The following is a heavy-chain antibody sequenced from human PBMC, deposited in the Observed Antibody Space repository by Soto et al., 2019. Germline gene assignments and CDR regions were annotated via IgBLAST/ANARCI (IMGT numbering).Heavy chain of an antibody. CDR1: GGTFSSYA. CDR3: ARNHVVVVAARDYYGMDV. J-gene: IGHJ6*02. D-gene: IGHD2-15*01. V-gene: IGHV1-69*13. Sequence: SVKVSCKASGGTFSSYAISWVRQAPGQGLEWMGGIIPIFGTANYAQKFQGRVTITADESTSTAYMELSSLRSEDTAVYYCARNHVVVVAARDYYGMDVWGQGTTVTV. CDR2: IIPIFGTA.